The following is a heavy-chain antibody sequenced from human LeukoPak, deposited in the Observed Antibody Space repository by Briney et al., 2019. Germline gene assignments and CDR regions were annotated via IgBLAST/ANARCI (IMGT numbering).Heavy chain of an antibody. J-gene: IGHJ4*02. CDR2: ISSDGGNI. D-gene: IGHD6-19*01. Sequence: GGSLRLSCAASGFSFSSFAFHWVRQAPGKGLEGVAVISSDGGNIYYADSVTGRTLISRDNSKNTLYLLFYSMKPEDTAVYYCARDRGPTIAVPYYFDFRGQGTVVTVSS. V-gene: IGHV3-30*04. CDR3: ARDRGPTIAVPYYFDF. CDR1: GFSFSSFA.